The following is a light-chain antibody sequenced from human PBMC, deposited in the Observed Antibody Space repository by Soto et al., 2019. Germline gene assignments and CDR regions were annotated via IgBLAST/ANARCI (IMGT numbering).Light chain of an antibody. J-gene: IGKJ1*01. CDR2: GAS. V-gene: IGKV3-20*01. Sequence: EIVLTQSPGSLSLSPGERATLSCRASQSVSSTFFAWYQQRPGQAPRLLMYGASSRATGIPERFSGSGSGTDFTLTISRLEHEDFAVYYCQQFNRSWTFGQGTKVEIK. CDR3: QQFNRSWT. CDR1: QSVSSTF.